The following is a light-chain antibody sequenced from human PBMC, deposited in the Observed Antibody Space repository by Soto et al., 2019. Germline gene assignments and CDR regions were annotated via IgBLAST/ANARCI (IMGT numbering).Light chain of an antibody. V-gene: IGKV3-15*01. Sequence: DIVMTQSPATLSVSPGQRPPLSCRASQSVSSNLAWYQQKPGQAPRVLMYGAATRATGIPARFSGSGSGTEFTLTISSLQSEDFAVYYCQQHNRWPLTFGGGTKVEIK. CDR1: QSVSSN. CDR3: QQHNRWPLT. CDR2: GAA. J-gene: IGKJ4*01.